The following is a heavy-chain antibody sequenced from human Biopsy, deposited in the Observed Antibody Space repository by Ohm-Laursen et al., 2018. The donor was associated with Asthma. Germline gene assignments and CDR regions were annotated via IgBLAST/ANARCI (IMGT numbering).Heavy chain of an antibody. Sequence: GTLSLTCTVSGGSMSSSSYYWGWIRQPPGKGLEWMGSISYTGSAYHNPSLKSRVTISVDTSKNHFSLKLSFVTAADTAVYYCARGSSSRLSQWELLVSGGKRAHSYYGMDVWGQGTTVTVSS. CDR2: ISYTGSA. CDR1: GGSMSSSSYY. J-gene: IGHJ6*02. CDR3: ARGSSSRLSQWELLVSGGKRAHSYYGMDV. V-gene: IGHV4-39*02. D-gene: IGHD1-26*01.